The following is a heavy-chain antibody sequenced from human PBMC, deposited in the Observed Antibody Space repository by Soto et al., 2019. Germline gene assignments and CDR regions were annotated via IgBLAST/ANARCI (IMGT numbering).Heavy chain of an antibody. V-gene: IGHV4-30-2*01. Sequence: QLQLQESGSGLVKPSQTLSLTCAVSGGSISSGGYSWSWIRQPPGKGLVGIGYIYHGGSTYYNPSLKRGVTRSADRSKNQFSLKLSSVTAADTAVYYCARGPPLGYWGQGTLVTVSS. CDR3: ARGPPLGY. CDR2: IYHGGST. J-gene: IGHJ4*02. CDR1: GGSISSGGYS.